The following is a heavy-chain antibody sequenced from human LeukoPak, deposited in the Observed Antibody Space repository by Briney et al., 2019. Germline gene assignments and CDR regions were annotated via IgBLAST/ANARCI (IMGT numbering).Heavy chain of an antibody. Sequence: ASVKVSCKASGYTFTGYYMHWVRQAPGQGLEWMGWINPNSGGTNYAQKFQGRVTMTRDTSISTAYMELSRLRSDDTAVYYCARDSKWELGAFDIWGQGTMVTVSS. D-gene: IGHD1-26*01. V-gene: IGHV1-2*02. CDR2: INPNSGGT. J-gene: IGHJ3*02. CDR3: ARDSKWELGAFDI. CDR1: GYTFTGYY.